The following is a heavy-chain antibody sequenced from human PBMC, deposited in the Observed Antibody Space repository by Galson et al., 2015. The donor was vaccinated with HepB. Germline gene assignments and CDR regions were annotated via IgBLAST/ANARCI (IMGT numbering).Heavy chain of an antibody. CDR1: GFTFDDHT. CDR3: AMASPPRYSYGDSYFQY. V-gene: IGHV3-43*01. Sequence: SLRLSCAASGFTFDDHTMNWVRQVPGKGPEWVALIIWDGATTHYADSVKGRFTISRDNSKSSLYLQMNSLRAEDTAFYYCAMASPPRYSYGDSYFQYWGRGTLVTVSS. CDR2: IIWDGATT. D-gene: IGHD5-18*01. J-gene: IGHJ1*01.